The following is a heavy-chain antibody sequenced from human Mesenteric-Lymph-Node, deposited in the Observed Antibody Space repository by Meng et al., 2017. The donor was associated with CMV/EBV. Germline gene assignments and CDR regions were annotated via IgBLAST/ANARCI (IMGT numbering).Heavy chain of an antibody. Sequence: GESLKISCAASGFIFSRDAMYWVRQAPGKGLEWVALISFDGSNKYYADSVKGRFTISRDNSKTTLYLQMNRLIPEDTAVYYCARDIKWKYPAFCFDYWGQGTLVTVSS. CDR3: ARDIKWKYPAFCFDY. CDR2: ISFDGSNK. V-gene: IGHV3-30-3*01. D-gene: IGHD1-20*01. J-gene: IGHJ4*02. CDR1: GFIFSRDA.